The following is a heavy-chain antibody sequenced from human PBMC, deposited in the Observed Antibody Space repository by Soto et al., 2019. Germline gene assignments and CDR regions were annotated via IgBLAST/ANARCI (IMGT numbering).Heavy chain of an antibody. V-gene: IGHV4-59*01. J-gene: IGHJ4*02. D-gene: IGHD3-22*01. CDR1: GGSISSYN. Sequence: SETLYLTCTVSGGSISSYNWRWHRQPPGKGLEWIGYIYYSGSTNYNPSLKSRVTISVDTSKNQFSLKLSSVTAADTAVYYCARVLNYYYDTQAYFDYWCQGTLVTVSS. CDR3: ARVLNYYYDTQAYFDY. CDR2: IYYSGST.